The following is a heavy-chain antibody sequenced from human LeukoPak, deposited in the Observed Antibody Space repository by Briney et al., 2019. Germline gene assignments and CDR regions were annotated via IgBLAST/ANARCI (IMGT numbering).Heavy chain of an antibody. CDR3: ARRGGLNWFDP. D-gene: IGHD1-26*01. V-gene: IGHV4-39*01. Sequence: SETLSLTCTVSGGSISSSSYYRGWIRQPPGKGLEWIGSIYYSGSTYYSPSLKSRVTISVDTSKNQFSLKLSSVTAADTAVYYCARRGGLNWFDPWGQGTLVTVSS. CDR1: GGSISSSSYY. CDR2: IYYSGST. J-gene: IGHJ5*02.